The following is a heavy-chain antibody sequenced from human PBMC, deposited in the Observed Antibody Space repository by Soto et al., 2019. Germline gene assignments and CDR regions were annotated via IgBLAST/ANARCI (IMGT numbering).Heavy chain of an antibody. CDR1: GFTFSSYA. J-gene: IGHJ4*02. Sequence: EVQLLESGGGLVQPGGSLRLSCAASGFTFSSYAMSWVRQAPGTGLEWVSAISGSGGSTYYADSMKGRFTISRDNSKNTLYLQMNSLRAEDTAVYYCAKDKWKQWLVVFDYWGQGTLVTVSA. V-gene: IGHV3-23*01. D-gene: IGHD6-19*01. CDR3: AKDKWKQWLVVFDY. CDR2: ISGSGGST.